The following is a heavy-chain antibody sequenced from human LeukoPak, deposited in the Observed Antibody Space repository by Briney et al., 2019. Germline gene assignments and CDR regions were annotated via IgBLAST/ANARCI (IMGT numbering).Heavy chain of an antibody. CDR3: TRHQVFRGVISAFDI. CDR2: INPGNGYT. CDR1: GYTFSSYA. D-gene: IGHD3-10*01. V-gene: IGHV1-3*01. Sequence: ASVKVSCKASGYTFSSYALHWVRQAPGQRLECMGWINPGNGYTEYSQTFQGRVTMTRDTSANTAYMELSSLRSEDTAVYYCTRHQVFRGVISAFDIWGQGTMVTISS. J-gene: IGHJ3*02.